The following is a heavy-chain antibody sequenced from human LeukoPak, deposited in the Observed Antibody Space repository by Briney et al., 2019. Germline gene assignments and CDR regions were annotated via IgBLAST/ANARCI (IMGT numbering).Heavy chain of an antibody. CDR3: AKDQYDSSIFDY. D-gene: IGHD3-22*01. CDR2: ISGSGGSS. V-gene: IGHV3-23*01. CDR1: GFTFSTHP. Sequence: GGSLRLSCAASGFTFSTHPMSWVRQAPGKGLEWVSAISGSGGSSYYADSVKGRFTISRDNSKNTLYLQMNGLRAEDTAVYYCAKDQYDSSIFDYWGQGTLVTVSS. J-gene: IGHJ4*02.